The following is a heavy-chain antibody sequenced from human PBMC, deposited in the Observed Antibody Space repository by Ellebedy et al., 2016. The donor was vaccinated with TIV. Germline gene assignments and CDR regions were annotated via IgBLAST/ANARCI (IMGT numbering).Heavy chain of an antibody. CDR1: GFTFSSYA. J-gene: IGHJ2*01. CDR2: ISYDGSNK. Sequence: GESLKISXAASGFTFSSYAMHWVRQAPGKGLEWVAVISYDGSNKYYADSVKGRFTISRDNSKNTLYLQMNSLRAEDTAVYYCAGTILLWFGELRSRSYWYFDLWGRGTLVTVSS. D-gene: IGHD3-10*01. V-gene: IGHV3-30*04. CDR3: AGTILLWFGELRSRSYWYFDL.